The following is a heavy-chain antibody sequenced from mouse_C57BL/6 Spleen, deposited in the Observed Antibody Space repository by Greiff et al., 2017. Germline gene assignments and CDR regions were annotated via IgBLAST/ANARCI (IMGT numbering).Heavy chain of an antibody. CDR1: GYSFTDYN. Sequence: EVQLVESGPELVKPGASVKISCKASGYSFTDYNMNWVKQSNGKSLEWIGVINPNYGTTSYNQKFKGKATLTVDQSSSTAYMQLNSLTSEDSAVYYCARSAYYSNYDYAMDYWGQGTSVTVSS. CDR3: ARSAYYSNYDYAMDY. V-gene: IGHV1-39*01. CDR2: INPNYGTT. J-gene: IGHJ4*01. D-gene: IGHD2-5*01.